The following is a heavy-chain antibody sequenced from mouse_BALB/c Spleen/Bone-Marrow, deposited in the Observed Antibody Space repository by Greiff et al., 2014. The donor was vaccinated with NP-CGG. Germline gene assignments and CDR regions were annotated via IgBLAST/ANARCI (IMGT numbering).Heavy chain of an antibody. Sequence: QVQLQQSGAELVKPGASVKLSCKASGYTFTNYFMYWVKQRPGQGLEWIGEINPNNCGTNFNENFKSKATLTLDKSSSTAYMRLSSLTSEDSAVYYCTRSGPGFAYWGHGTLVTVSA. CDR2: INPNNCGT. J-gene: IGHJ3*01. V-gene: IGHV1S81*02. CDR3: TRSGPGFAY. CDR1: GYTFTNYF.